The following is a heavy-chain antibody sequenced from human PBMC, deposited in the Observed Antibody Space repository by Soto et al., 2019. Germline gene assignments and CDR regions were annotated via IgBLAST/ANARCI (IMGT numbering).Heavy chain of an antibody. CDR3: ARAEYLDTAMVDIFDY. D-gene: IGHD5-18*01. Sequence: GGSLRLSCAASGFTFSSYGMHWVRQAPGKGLEWVAVIWYDGSNKYYADSVKGRFTISRDNSKNTLYLQMNSLRAEDTAVYYCARAEYLDTAMVDIFDYWGQGTLVTVSS. CDR1: GFTFSSYG. CDR2: IWYDGSNK. V-gene: IGHV3-33*01. J-gene: IGHJ4*02.